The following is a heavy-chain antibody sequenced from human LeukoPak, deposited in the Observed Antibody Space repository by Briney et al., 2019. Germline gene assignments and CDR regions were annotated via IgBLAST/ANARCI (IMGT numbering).Heavy chain of an antibody. V-gene: IGHV4-59*01. CDR3: ATGLEDDAFDI. D-gene: IGHD1-14*01. CDR2: IYYSGST. Sequence: PSETLSLTCTVSGGSISSYYWSWIRQPPGKGLEWIGYIYYSGSTNYNPSLKSRVTISVDTSKNQFSLKLSSVTAADTAVYYCATGLEDDAFDIWGQGTMVTASS. J-gene: IGHJ3*02. CDR1: GGSISSYY.